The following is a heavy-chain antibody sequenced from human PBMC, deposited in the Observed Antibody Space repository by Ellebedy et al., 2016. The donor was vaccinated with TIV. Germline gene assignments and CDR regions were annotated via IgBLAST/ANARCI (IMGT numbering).Heavy chain of an antibody. CDR1: GFSFSSYI. CDR2: ISSDSSDL. V-gene: IGHV3-21*01. Sequence: GESLKISCAASGFSFSSYIMNWVRQAPGKAPAWVSSISSDSSDLSYADSGKGRFTISRDNAKISLYLQMNSLTAADTAVYYCANGAYDNWGQGTMVTVSS. CDR3: ANGAYDN. D-gene: IGHD5-24*01. J-gene: IGHJ3*02.